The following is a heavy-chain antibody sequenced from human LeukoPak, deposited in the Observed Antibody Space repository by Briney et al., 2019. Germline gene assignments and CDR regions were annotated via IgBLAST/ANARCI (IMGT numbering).Heavy chain of an antibody. D-gene: IGHD6-13*01. CDR3: ARDSYSSSRDAFDI. V-gene: IGHV4-59*01. J-gene: IGHJ3*02. CDR2: IYYSGST. Sequence: KPSETLPLTCTVSGGSISSYYWSWIRPPPGKGLEWIGYIYYSGSTNYNPSLKSRVTISVDTSKNQFSLKLSSVTAADTAVYYCARDSYSSSRDAFDIWGQGTMVTVSS. CDR1: GGSISSYY.